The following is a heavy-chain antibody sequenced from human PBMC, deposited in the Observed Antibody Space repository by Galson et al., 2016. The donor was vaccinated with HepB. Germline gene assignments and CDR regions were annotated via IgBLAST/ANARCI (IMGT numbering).Heavy chain of an antibody. CDR1: GFTFRDYG. CDR2: IRRSSDSR. J-gene: IGHJ6*04. D-gene: IGHD2-2*01. Sequence: SLRLSCAASGFTFRDYGMTWVRQAPGKGLEVVSSIRRSSDSRDYADAVKGRFTISRDNSRNTLSLQMSSLTADDTAIYYCVQGSTAPAVWGKGTTVTVSP. V-gene: IGHV3-23*01. CDR3: VQGSTAPAV.